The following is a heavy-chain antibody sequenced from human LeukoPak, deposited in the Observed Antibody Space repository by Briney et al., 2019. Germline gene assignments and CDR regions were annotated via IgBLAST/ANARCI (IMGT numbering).Heavy chain of an antibody. CDR2: MNPNSGNT. Sequence: ASVKVSCKASGYTFTDYDINWVRQATGQGLEWMGWMNPNSGNTGYAQKFQGRVTMTRNTSISTAYMELSSLRSEDTAVYYCARGGRGYYDSSGYYDWGQGTLVTVSS. D-gene: IGHD3-22*01. CDR3: ARGGRGYYDSSGYYD. V-gene: IGHV1-8*01. CDR1: GYTFTDYD. J-gene: IGHJ4*02.